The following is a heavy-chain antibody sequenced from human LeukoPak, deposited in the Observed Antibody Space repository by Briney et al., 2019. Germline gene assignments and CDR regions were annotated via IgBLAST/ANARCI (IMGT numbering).Heavy chain of an antibody. J-gene: IGHJ5*02. CDR1: GGSISSGPYY. CDR3: ARSPQGTATTANWLDP. D-gene: IGHD4-17*01. Sequence: SETLSLTCTVSGGSISSGPYYWGWIRQPPGKGLEWIGTIYYSGRTYYNPSLKTRVTVSLDTSKNQFSLNLISVTAADTAVYYCARSPQGTATTANWLDPWGQGTLVTVSS. CDR2: IYYSGRT. V-gene: IGHV4-39*07.